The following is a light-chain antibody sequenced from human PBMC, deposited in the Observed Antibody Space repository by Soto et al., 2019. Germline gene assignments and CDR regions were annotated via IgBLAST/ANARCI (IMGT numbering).Light chain of an antibody. J-gene: IGKJ2*01. CDR2: GAF. Sequence: EIVLTQSPDTLSLSPGERSTLSCRASQSVSGNYLAWYQQKPGQAPRLLISGAFSRSTDIPDSFSGSGSGTDFTLTISRLEPEDFAMYYCQQYGSASSFGQGTKREIE. V-gene: IGKV3-20*01. CDR3: QQYGSASS. CDR1: QSVSGNY.